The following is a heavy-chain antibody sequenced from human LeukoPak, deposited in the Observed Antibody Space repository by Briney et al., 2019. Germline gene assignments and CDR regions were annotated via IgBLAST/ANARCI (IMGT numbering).Heavy chain of an antibody. CDR1: GYTFTSYG. J-gene: IGHJ4*02. Sequence: ASVKVSCKASGYTFTSYGISWVRQAPGQGLEGMGWISAYNGNTNYAQKLQGRVTMTTDTSTSTAYMELRSLRSDDTAVYYCARDQGNWNYGPPFDYWGQGTLVTVSS. CDR2: ISAYNGNT. D-gene: IGHD1-7*01. CDR3: ARDQGNWNYGPPFDY. V-gene: IGHV1-18*01.